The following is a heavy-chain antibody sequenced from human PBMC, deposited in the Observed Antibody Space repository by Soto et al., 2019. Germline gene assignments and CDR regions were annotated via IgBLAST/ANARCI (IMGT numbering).Heavy chain of an antibody. D-gene: IGHD1-26*01. V-gene: IGHV4-59*01. Sequence: QVQLQESGPGLVKPSETLSLTCTVSGGSISSYCWSWVRQPPGEGLEWIANICNSGGTNNNPSLTSRVVISVDTSRNQFSLKLSSVTAADTAVYYCARGVGRYGSNLDYWGQGTLVTVSS. CDR3: ARGVGRYGSNLDY. CDR1: GGSISSYC. J-gene: IGHJ4*02. CDR2: ICNSGGT.